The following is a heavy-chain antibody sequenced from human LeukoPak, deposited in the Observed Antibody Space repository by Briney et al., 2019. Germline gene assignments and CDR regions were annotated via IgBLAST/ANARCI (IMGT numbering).Heavy chain of an antibody. CDR1: GFTFSDYY. CDR2: ISSSSYT. Sequence: GGSLRLSCAASGFTFSDYYMSWIRQAPGKGREWVSYISSSSYTNYADSVKGRFTISRDNAKNSLYLQMNSLRAEDTAVYYCARDLEAAAGPFDYWGRGTLVTVSS. D-gene: IGHD6-13*01. CDR3: ARDLEAAAGPFDY. V-gene: IGHV3-11*06. J-gene: IGHJ4*02.